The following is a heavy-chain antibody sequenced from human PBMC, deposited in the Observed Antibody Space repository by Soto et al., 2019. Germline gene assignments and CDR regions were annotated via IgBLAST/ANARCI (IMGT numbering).Heavy chain of an antibody. CDR3: ARDTTP. CDR2: IYYSGNT. J-gene: IGHJ5*02. V-gene: IGHV4-31*11. CDR1: SDRISSGCDY. Sequence: PSESMEIGSAVCSDRISSGCDYWSWIRQHPGKGLEWIGYIYYSGNTYYNPSLKSRVTISVDTSKNQFSLKLSSVTDADTAVYYCARDTTPWGQGTLVTVSS.